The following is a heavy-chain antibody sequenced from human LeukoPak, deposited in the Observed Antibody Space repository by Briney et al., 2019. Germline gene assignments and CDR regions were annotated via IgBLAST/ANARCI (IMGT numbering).Heavy chain of an antibody. CDR3: ARGIVGAALRY. V-gene: IGHV1-8*03. CDR1: GYTFTGYY. J-gene: IGHJ4*02. Sequence: ASVKVSCKASGYTFTGYYMHWVRQAPGQGLEWMGWMNPNSGNTGYAQKFQGRVTITRNTSISTAYMELSSLRSDDTAVYYCARGIVGAALRYWGQGTLVTVSS. CDR2: MNPNSGNT. D-gene: IGHD1-26*01.